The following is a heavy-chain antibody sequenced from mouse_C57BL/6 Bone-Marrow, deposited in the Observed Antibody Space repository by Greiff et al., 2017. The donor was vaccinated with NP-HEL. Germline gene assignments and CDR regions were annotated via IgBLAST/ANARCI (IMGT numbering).Heavy chain of an antibody. Sequence: EVQLQQSGPELVKPGASVKISCKASGYTFTDYYMNWVKQSHGKSLEWIGDINPNNGGTSYNQKFKGKATLTVDKSSSTAYMELRSLTSEDSAVYYCAIPWGRGWYFDVWGTGTTVTVSS. CDR2: INPNNGGT. CDR1: GYTFTDYY. D-gene: IGHD3-3*01. CDR3: AIPWGRGWYFDV. V-gene: IGHV1-26*01. J-gene: IGHJ1*03.